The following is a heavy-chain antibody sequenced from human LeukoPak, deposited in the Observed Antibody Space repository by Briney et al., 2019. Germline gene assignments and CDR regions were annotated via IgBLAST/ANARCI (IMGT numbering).Heavy chain of an antibody. D-gene: IGHD1-26*01. CDR3: ARSGSYHGRAFDI. V-gene: IGHV1-18*01. CDR1: GYTFTSYA. CDR2: ISAYNGNT. Sequence: ASVKVSSKASGYTFTSYAFSWVRQAPGQGLEWMGWISAYNGNTNYAQKLQGRVTMTTDTSTSTAYMELRSLRSDDTAVYYCARSGSYHGRAFDIWGQGTMVTVSS. J-gene: IGHJ3*02.